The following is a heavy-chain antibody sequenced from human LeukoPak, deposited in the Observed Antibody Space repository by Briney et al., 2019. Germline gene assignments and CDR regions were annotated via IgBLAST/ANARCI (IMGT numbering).Heavy chain of an antibody. V-gene: IGHV4-59*08. D-gene: IGHD1-26*01. CDR1: GGSISSYS. J-gene: IGHJ5*02. CDR3: ARAGTEWEFDP. CDR2: IYSSGRT. Sequence: PSETLSLTCTVSGGSISSYSWSWIRQPPGKGLEWIGYIYSSGRTNHNPSLKSRVTISVSTSRNQFSLKLSSVTAADTAVYYCARAGTEWEFDPWGQGTLVTVSS.